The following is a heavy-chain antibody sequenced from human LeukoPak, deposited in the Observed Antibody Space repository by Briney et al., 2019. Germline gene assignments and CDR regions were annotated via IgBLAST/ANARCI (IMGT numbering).Heavy chain of an antibody. CDR3: ARDQVVMITFGGIIEQRYYGMDV. D-gene: IGHD3-16*02. CDR2: INHSGST. J-gene: IGHJ6*02. Sequence: SETLSLTCAVYGGSFSGYYWSWIRQPPGKGLEWIGEINHSGSTNYNPSLKSRVTILVDTSKNQFSLKLTSVTAADTALYYCARDQVVMITFGGIIEQRYYGMDVWGQGTTVTVSS. CDR1: GGSFSGYY. V-gene: IGHV4-34*01.